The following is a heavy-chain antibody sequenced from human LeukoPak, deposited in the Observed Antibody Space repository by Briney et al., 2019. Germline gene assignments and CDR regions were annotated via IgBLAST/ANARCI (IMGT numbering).Heavy chain of an antibody. Sequence: GGSLRLSCAASGFTFDDYAMSWVRQAPGKGLEWVSGINWNGGSTGYADSVKGRFTISRDNAKNSLYLQMNSLRAEDTALYYCARGYYYDSSGYYYGHAYWGQGTLVTVSS. D-gene: IGHD3-22*01. V-gene: IGHV3-20*04. CDR2: INWNGGST. CDR1: GFTFDDYA. CDR3: ARGYYYDSSGYYYGHAY. J-gene: IGHJ4*02.